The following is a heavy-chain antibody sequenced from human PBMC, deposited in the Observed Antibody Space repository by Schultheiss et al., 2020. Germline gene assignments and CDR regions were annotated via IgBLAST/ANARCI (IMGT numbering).Heavy chain of an antibody. CDR3: ARRRIVGAYYYGMDV. J-gene: IGHJ6*02. V-gene: IGHV4-38-2*01. CDR1: GGSISSSYY. Sequence: SETLSLTCAVSGGSISSSYYWSWIRQPPGKGLEWIGSIYYSGSTNYNPSLKSRVTISVDTSKNQFSLKLSSVTAADTAVYYCARRRIVGAYYYGMDVWGQGTTVTVSS. CDR2: IYYSGST. D-gene: IGHD1-26*01.